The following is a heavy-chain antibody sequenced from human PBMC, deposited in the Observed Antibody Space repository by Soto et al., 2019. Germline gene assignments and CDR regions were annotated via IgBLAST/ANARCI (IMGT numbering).Heavy chain of an antibody. CDR1: GYSFTSYW. CDR3: ARDIVVVPAATNFYYYGMDV. V-gene: IGHV5-51*01. J-gene: IGHJ6*02. D-gene: IGHD2-2*01. Sequence: GESLKISCKGSGYSFTSYWIGWVRQMPGKGLEWMRIIYPGDSDTRYSPSFQGQVTISADKSISTAYLQWSSLKASDTAMYYCARDIVVVPAATNFYYYGMDVWGQGTTVTVS. CDR2: IYPGDSDT.